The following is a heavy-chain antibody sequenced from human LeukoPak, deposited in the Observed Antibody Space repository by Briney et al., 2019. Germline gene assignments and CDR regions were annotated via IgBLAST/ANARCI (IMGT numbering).Heavy chain of an antibody. J-gene: IGHJ6*02. Sequence: GGSLRLSCAASGFTFSSYAMTWVRQAPGKGLEWVSAISGSGDSTYYADSVKGRFTISRDNAKNSLYLQMNSLRAEDTAVYYCARDQNYYYYGVDVWGQGTTVTVSS. CDR1: GFTFSSYA. CDR2: ISGSGDST. V-gene: IGHV3-23*01. CDR3: ARDQNYYYYGVDV.